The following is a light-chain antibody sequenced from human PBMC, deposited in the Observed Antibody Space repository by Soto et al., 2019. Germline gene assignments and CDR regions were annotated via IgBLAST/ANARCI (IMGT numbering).Light chain of an antibody. CDR1: QSVSTR. CDR2: GAS. J-gene: IGKJ5*01. CDR3: QQYNYWPIT. V-gene: IGKV3-15*01. Sequence: EIVMTQSPAALSVSPGERVTFSCRASQSVSTRLAWYQHKPGQAPRLLISGASTGATGIPPRFSGSGSGTDFTLTISSLEPEDFAVYYCQQYNYWPITFGQGTRLEIK.